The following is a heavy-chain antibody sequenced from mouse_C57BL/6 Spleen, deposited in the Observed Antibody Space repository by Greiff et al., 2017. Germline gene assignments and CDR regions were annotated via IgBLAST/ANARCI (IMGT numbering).Heavy chain of an antibody. J-gene: IGHJ3*01. CDR1: GFTFSDYG. D-gene: IGHD2-4*01. V-gene: IGHV5-17*01. Sequence: VQLKESGGGLVKPGGSLKLSCAASGFTFSDYGMHWVRQAPEKGLEWVAYISSGSSTIYYADTVKGRFTISRDNAKNTLFLQLTSLRSEDTAMYYCARGGLRRTGFAYWGQGTLVTVSA. CDR3: ARGGLRRTGFAY. CDR2: ISSGSSTI.